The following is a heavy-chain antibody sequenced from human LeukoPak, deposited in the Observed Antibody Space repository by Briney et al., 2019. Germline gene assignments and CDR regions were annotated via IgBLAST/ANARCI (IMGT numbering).Heavy chain of an antibody. CDR3: AGGSGSFYGIDY. Sequence: ASVKVSCKASGGTFSSYAISWVRQAPGQGLEWMGGIIPIFGTANYAQKFQGRVTITADESTSTAYMDLSSLTSDDTAVYYCAGGSGSFYGIDYWGQGALVTVSS. J-gene: IGHJ4*02. CDR2: IIPIFGTA. CDR1: GGTFSSYA. V-gene: IGHV1-69*13. D-gene: IGHD3-10*01.